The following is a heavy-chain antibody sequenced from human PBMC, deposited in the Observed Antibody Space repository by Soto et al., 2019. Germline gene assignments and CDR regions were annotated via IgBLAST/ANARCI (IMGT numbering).Heavy chain of an antibody. V-gene: IGHV1-46*01. CDR2: INPSGGST. J-gene: IGHJ4*02. D-gene: IGHD5-18*01. CDR3: ARDVERGYSYGYLEY. Sequence: QVQLVQSGAEVKKPGASVKVSCKASGYTFTSYYMHWVRQAPGQGLEWMGIINPSGGSTSYAQKFQGRVTMTSDTSTSTVYMELSSLRSEDTAVYYCARDVERGYSYGYLEYWGQGTLVTVSS. CDR1: GYTFTSYY.